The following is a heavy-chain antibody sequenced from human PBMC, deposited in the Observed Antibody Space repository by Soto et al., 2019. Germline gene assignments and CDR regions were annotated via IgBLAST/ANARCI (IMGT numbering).Heavy chain of an antibody. CDR2: INHSGST. V-gene: IGHV4-34*01. J-gene: IGHJ6*02. CDR1: GGSFSGYY. D-gene: IGHD2-8*01. Sequence: SETLSLTCAVYGGSFSGYYWSWIRQPPGKGLEWIGEINHSGSTNYNPSLKSRVTISVDTSKNQFSLQLSSVTAADTAVYYCARGSWNCTNGVCYYYGMDVWGQGTTVTVSS. CDR3: ARGSWNCTNGVCYYYGMDV.